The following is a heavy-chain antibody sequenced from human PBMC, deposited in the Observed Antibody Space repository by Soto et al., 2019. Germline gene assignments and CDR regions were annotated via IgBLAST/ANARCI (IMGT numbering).Heavy chain of an antibody. J-gene: IGHJ4*02. D-gene: IGHD2-2*01. Sequence: GGSLRLSCAFSGLTVSANFMSLVRQAPGKGLEWVSVVYSGGITNYADSVKGRFTISRDNSKNTLYLQLNSLRAEDTAVYYCARVSCSSTSCYGIDYWGQGTPVTVSS. CDR1: GLTVSANF. V-gene: IGHV3-66*01. CDR2: VYSGGIT. CDR3: ARVSCSSTSCYGIDY.